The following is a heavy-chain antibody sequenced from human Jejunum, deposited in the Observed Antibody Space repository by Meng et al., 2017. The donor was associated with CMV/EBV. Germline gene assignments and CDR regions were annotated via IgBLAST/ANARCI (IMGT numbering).Heavy chain of an antibody. CDR1: GVTFSDYY. D-gene: IGHD1-26*01. CDR2: ISSSGSTI. Sequence: SGVTFSDYYMSWIRQAPGKGLEWVSYISSSGSTIYYADSVKGRFTISRDNAKNSLYLQMNTLRADDTAVYYCAKDSGWERTHGMDVWGQGTTVTVSS. CDR3: AKDSGWERTHGMDV. J-gene: IGHJ6*02. V-gene: IGHV3-11*01.